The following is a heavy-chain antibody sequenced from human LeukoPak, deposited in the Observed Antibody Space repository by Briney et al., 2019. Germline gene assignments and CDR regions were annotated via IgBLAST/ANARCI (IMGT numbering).Heavy chain of an antibody. CDR2: IYYSGST. V-gene: IGHV4-59*12. Sequence: SETLSLTCTVSGGSISSYYWSWIRQPPGKGLEWIGYIYYSGSTNYNPSLKSRVTISVDTSKNQFSLKLSSVTAADTAVYYCARGYYDFWSGRTGGYFDYWGQGTLVTVSS. J-gene: IGHJ4*02. CDR1: GGSISSYY. D-gene: IGHD3-3*01. CDR3: ARGYYDFWSGRTGGYFDY.